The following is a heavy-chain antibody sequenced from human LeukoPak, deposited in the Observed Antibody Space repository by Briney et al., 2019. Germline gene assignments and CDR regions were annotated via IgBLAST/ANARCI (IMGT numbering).Heavy chain of an antibody. CDR3: ARSVGATEYFQH. CDR1: GYSTSSGYY. Sequence: SETLSLTCTVSGYSTSSGYYWGWIRQPPGKGLEWIGSMYHSGSTYYNPSLKSRVTISVDTSKNQFSLKLSSVTAADTAVYYCARSVGATEYFQHWGQGALVTVSS. CDR2: MYHSGST. J-gene: IGHJ1*01. V-gene: IGHV4-38-2*02. D-gene: IGHD1-26*01.